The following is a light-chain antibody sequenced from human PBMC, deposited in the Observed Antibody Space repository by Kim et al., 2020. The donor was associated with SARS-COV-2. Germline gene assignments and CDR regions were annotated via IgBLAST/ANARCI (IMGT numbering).Light chain of an antibody. J-gene: IGLJ3*02. CDR1: SSDVGGYNH. CDR2: DVS. Sequence: GRSITISCTGTSSDVGGYNHVSWYQQHPGKAPKLMIYDVSKRPSGVSNRFSGSKSGNTASLTISGLQAEDEADYYCSSYTSSSTWVFGGGTQLTFL. CDR3: SSYTSSSTWV. V-gene: IGLV2-14*04.